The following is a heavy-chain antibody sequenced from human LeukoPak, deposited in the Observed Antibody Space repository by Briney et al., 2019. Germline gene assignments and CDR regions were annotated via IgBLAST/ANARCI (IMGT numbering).Heavy chain of an antibody. CDR2: IWYDGSNK. CDR3: ARDLGYCSGGSCYGNWFDP. Sequence: GGSLRLSCAASGFTFSSYGMHWVRQAPGKGLEWVAVIWYDGSNKYYADSVKGRFTISRDNSKNTLYLQMNSLRDEDTAVYYCARDLGYCSGGSCYGNWFDPWGQGTLVTVSS. CDR1: GFTFSSYG. D-gene: IGHD2-15*01. V-gene: IGHV3-33*01. J-gene: IGHJ5*02.